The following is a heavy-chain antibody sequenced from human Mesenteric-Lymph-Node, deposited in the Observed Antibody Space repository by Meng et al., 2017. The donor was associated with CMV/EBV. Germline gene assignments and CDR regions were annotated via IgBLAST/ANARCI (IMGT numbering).Heavy chain of an antibody. CDR2: IGGSGDDT. CDR3: AREGQLIAVAALDY. Sequence: GGSLRLSCAASGFTFGNYAVTWLRQAPGKGLDWVSSIGGSGDDTYYAGSVRGRFTISRDHAKNSLYLQMNSLRVDDTAVYYCAREGQLIAVAALDYWGQGTLVTVSS. V-gene: IGHV3-23*01. J-gene: IGHJ4*02. CDR1: GFTFGNYA. D-gene: IGHD6-19*01.